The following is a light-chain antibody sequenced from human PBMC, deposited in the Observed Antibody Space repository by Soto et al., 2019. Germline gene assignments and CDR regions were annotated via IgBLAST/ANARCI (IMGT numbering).Light chain of an antibody. CDR2: GAS. J-gene: IGKJ1*01. Sequence: EIVLPQSPGTLSLSPGERATLSCRASQSISSGYLAWYQQKPGQAPRLLIYGASSRATGIPDRFSGSGSETDFTLTISRLEPEDFAVYYCQRYGTSLTWTFGQGTKVDIK. CDR3: QRYGTSLTWT. V-gene: IGKV3-20*01. CDR1: QSISSGY.